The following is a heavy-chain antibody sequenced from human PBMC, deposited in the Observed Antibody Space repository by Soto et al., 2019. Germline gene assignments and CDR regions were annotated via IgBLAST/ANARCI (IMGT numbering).Heavy chain of an antibody. CDR1: GFSLSSTRMA. D-gene: IGHD6-19*01. V-gene: IGHV2-5*02. J-gene: IGHJ4*02. Sequence: QITLKESGPTLVKPTQTLTLTCTFSGFSLSSTRMAVGWIRQPPGKALEWLALIYWDDDKRYSPFLKSRLTRGKHTXXNQVVLTMSNMDPVDTARYYCAHIVVAGLGYYFDYWGQGTLVTVSS. CDR3: AHIVVAGLGYYFDY. CDR2: IYWDDDK.